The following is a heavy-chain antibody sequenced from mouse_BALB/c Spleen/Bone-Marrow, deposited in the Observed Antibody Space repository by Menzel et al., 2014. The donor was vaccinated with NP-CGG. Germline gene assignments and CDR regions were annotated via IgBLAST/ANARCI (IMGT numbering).Heavy chain of an antibody. J-gene: IGHJ3*01. V-gene: IGHV1-9*01. Sequence: QVQLQQPGAELMKPGASVKVSCKATGYTFSSYWIEWVKQRPGHGLEWIGEILPGNGNTNYNEEFKGKATFTADTSSNTAYMQLSSLTSEDSAVYYCARWAFDAWFAYWGQGTLVTVSA. CDR1: GYTFSSYW. D-gene: IGHD3-1*01. CDR3: ARWAFDAWFAY. CDR2: ILPGNGNT.